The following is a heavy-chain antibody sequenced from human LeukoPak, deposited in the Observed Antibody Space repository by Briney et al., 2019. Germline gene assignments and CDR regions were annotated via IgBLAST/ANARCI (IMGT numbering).Heavy chain of an antibody. CDR1: GGSIRSSSYY. J-gene: IGHJ4*02. CDR2: IYYSGST. CDR3: ARHAGSNYTYNFDY. D-gene: IGHD4-11*01. V-gene: IGHV4-39*01. Sequence: SETLSLTCTVSGGSIRSSSYYWGWIRQPPGKGLEWIGSIYYSGSTNYKPSLRSRVTISVDTSKNQFSLKLSSVTAADTAVYYCARHAGSNYTYNFDYWGQGTRVIVSS.